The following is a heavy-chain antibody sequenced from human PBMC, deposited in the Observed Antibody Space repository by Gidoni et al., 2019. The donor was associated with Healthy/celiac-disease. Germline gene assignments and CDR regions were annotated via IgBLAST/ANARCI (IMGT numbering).Heavy chain of an antibody. Sequence: EVQLVESGGGLVKPGRSLRLSCTASGFTFGAYAMSWFRQAPGKGLEWVGFIRSKAYGGTTEYAASVKGRVTISRDDSKSIAYLQMNSLKTEDTAVYYCTRVDYDILTGYYNQFDYGGQGTLVTVSS. CDR2: IRSKAYGGTT. CDR1: GFTFGAYA. D-gene: IGHD3-9*01. J-gene: IGHJ4*02. V-gene: IGHV3-49*05. CDR3: TRVDYDILTGYYNQFDY.